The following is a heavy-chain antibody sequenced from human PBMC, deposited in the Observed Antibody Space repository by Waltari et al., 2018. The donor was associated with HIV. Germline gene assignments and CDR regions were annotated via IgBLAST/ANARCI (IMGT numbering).Heavy chain of an antibody. V-gene: IGHV4-38-2*01. CDR1: GYSISSGYH. CDR2: IYHSGST. J-gene: IGHJ4*02. CDR3: ARSTTSAPLFGY. D-gene: IGHD2-2*01. Sequence: QVQLLETGPGLVKPSETLSLTCAVTGYSISSGYHWAWLRQPPGKGLEWIGSIYHSGSTYYNPSLKSRVTISVDTSKNQFSLKLSSVTAADTAVYYCARSTTSAPLFGYWGQGTLVTVSS.